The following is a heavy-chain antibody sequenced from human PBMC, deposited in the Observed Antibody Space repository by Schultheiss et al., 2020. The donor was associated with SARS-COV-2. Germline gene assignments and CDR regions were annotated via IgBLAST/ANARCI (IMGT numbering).Heavy chain of an antibody. CDR2: IFYSGST. Sequence: SETLSLTCTVSGGSISSYYWSWIRQPPGKGLEWIGDIFYSGSTDYNPSLRSRVTISVDKSKNQFSLKLSSVTAADTAVYYCARDDEYYFDYWGQGTLVTVPQ. J-gene: IGHJ4*02. CDR3: ARDDEYYFDY. V-gene: IGHV4-59*12. CDR1: GGSISSYY.